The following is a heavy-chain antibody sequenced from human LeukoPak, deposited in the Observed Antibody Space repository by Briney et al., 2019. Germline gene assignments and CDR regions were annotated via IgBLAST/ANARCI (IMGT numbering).Heavy chain of an antibody. CDR2: IYYSGST. V-gene: IGHV4-39*01. Sequence: SETLSLTCTVSGGSISSSSYYWGWIRQPPGKGLEWIRSIYYSGSTYYNPSLKSRVTISVDTSKNQFSLKLSSVTAADTAVYYCARASMRMSTAGLVDYWGQGTLVTVSS. J-gene: IGHJ4*02. CDR3: ARASMRMSTAGLVDY. D-gene: IGHD6-13*01. CDR1: GGSISSSSYY.